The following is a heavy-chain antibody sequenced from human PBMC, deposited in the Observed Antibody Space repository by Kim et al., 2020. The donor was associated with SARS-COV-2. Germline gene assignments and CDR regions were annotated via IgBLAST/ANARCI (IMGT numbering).Heavy chain of an antibody. CDR3: VRGQGTTRGGFDYYAMDV. CDR2: ISGSGGDT. D-gene: IGHD1-1*01. V-gene: IGHV3-23*01. J-gene: IGHJ6*01. CDR1: EFSFTEYA. Sequence: GGSLRLSCAASEFSFTEYAMSWVRQSPGKGLECVSTISGSGGDTYYTDSVKGRFTSSRDNPKNTLFLQMNNLIDDDTAVFYCVRGQGTTRGGFDYYAMDV.